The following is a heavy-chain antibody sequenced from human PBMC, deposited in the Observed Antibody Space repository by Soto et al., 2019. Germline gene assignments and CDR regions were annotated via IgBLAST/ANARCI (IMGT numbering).Heavy chain of an antibody. CDR2: HDPEERDI. Sequence: QVQLVQSGPELKKPGDSVKVSCKIKEPTISGGYSMHWVRQAPGKGLEWMGGHDPEERDIVYGHSFLHRVTMPEERSENPAYLELMSLTTDDAAVYYCATRLTPSNSGWPFDYWGQGTLVAVSS. V-gene: IGHV1-24*01. CDR3: ATRLTPSNSGWPFDY. J-gene: IGHJ4*02. CDR1: EPTISGGYS. D-gene: IGHD5-12*01.